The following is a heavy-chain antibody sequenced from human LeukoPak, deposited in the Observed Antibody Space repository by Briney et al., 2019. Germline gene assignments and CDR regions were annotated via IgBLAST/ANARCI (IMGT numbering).Heavy chain of an antibody. CDR3: ARDKSTSCYYFDY. V-gene: IGHV3-33*08. Sequence: PGRSLRLSCEASGFTFSSHGMHWVRQAPGKGLGWVAVIWYDGSYKYYADSVKGRFTISRDNSNSTLYLQMNSLRAEDTAVYYCARDKSTSCYYFDYWGQGTLVTVSS. D-gene: IGHD2-2*01. J-gene: IGHJ4*02. CDR1: GFTFSSHG. CDR2: IWYDGSYK.